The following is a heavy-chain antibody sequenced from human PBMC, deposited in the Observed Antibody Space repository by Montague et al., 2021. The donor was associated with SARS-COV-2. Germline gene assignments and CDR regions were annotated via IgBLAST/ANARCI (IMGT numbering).Heavy chain of an antibody. V-gene: IGHV4-34*01. CDR3: ARGRQHFNMIVVVMTGGGYHFDY. D-gene: IGHD3-22*01. J-gene: IGHJ4*02. Sequence: SETLSLTCAVYGGSFSDYFWTWIRQPPGKGLEWIGEINHRGTSNYNPSLKSRVSISVDTSKNQFSLYLGSVTAADTAVYYCARGRQHFNMIVVVMTGGGYHFDYWGQGTLVTVSS. CDR1: GGSFSDYF. CDR2: INHRGTS.